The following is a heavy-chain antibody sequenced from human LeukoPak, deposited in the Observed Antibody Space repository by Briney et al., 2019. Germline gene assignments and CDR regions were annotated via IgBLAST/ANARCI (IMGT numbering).Heavy chain of an antibody. D-gene: IGHD6-13*01. V-gene: IGHV4-59*12. J-gene: IGHJ2*01. Sequence: SESLSLTCTVSGGSISSYYWSWIRQPPGKGLEWIGYIYYSGSTNYNPSLKSRVTISVDTSKNQFSLKLSSVTAADTAVYYCARDKGQQLVYWYFDLWGRGTLVTVSS. CDR2: IYYSGST. CDR3: ARDKGQQLVYWYFDL. CDR1: GGSISSYY.